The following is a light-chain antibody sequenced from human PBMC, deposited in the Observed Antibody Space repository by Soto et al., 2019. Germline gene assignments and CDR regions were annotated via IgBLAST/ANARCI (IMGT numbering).Light chain of an antibody. J-gene: IGLJ3*02. CDR2: GAT. Sequence: QAVVTQEPSLTVSPGGTVTLTCASSTGTVTSGHFPSWFQQKPGQAPRALIHGATNKHSWTPARFSGSLLGGKAALTLSDVQAEDEAEYYCLMYYGGPWVFGGGTNLTVL. CDR1: TGTVTSGHF. V-gene: IGLV7-43*01. CDR3: LMYYGGPWV.